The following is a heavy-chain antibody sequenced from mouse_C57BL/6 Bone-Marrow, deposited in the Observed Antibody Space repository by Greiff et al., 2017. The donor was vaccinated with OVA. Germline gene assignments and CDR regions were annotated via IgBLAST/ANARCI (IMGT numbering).Heavy chain of an antibody. CDR3: TRDGGYYSWFAY. J-gene: IGHJ3*01. V-gene: IGHV5-9-1*02. D-gene: IGHD2-3*01. CDR2: ISSGGDYI. CDR1: GFTFSSYA. Sequence: DVHLVESGEGLVKPGGSLKLSCAASGFTFSSYAMSWVRQTPEKRLEWVAYISSGGDYIYYADTVKGRFTISRDNARNTLYLQMSSLKSEDTAMYYCTRDGGYYSWFAYWGQGTLVTVSA.